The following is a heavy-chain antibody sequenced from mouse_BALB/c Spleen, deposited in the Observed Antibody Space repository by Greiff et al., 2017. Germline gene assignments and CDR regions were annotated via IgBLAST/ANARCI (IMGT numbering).Heavy chain of an antibody. D-gene: IGHD2-1*01. CDR1: GFTFSSYA. Sequence: DVHLVESGGGLVKPGGSLKLSCAASGFTFSSYAMSWVRQTPEKRLEWVATISSGGSYTYYPDSVKGRFTISRDNAKNTLYLQMSSLRSEDTAMYYCARSYGNFYFDYWGQGTTLTVSS. CDR3: ARSYGNFYFDY. V-gene: IGHV5-9-3*01. J-gene: IGHJ2*01. CDR2: ISSGGSYT.